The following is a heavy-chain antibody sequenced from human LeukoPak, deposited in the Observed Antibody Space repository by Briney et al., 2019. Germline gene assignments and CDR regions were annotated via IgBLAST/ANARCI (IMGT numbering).Heavy chain of an antibody. Sequence: SETLSLTCVVSGYSISSGYYWGWIRPPPGKGLEWIGIIHHSGSTDYNPSLKRRVTMSVETTKNHFSLKLSSVTAADTAVYFCARRAVGATDYWGQGTLVTVSS. CDR3: ARRAVGATDY. CDR2: IHHSGST. CDR1: GYSISSGYY. D-gene: IGHD1-26*01. J-gene: IGHJ4*02. V-gene: IGHV4-38-2*01.